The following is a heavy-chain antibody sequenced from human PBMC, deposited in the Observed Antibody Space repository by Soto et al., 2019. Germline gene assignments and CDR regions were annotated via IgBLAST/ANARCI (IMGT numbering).Heavy chain of an antibody. V-gene: IGHV4-34*01. CDR2: INHSGST. J-gene: IGHJ4*02. Sequence: SETLSLTCAVYGGSFSGYYWSWIRQPPGKGLEWIGEINHSGSTNYNPSLKSRVTISVDTSKNQFSLKLSSVTAAYTAVYYCARCFYGDYASFDYWGQGTQVTVSS. CDR1: GGSFSGYY. D-gene: IGHD4-17*01. CDR3: ARCFYGDYASFDY.